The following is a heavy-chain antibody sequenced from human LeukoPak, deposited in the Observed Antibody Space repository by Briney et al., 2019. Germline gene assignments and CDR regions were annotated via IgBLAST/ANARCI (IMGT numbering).Heavy chain of an antibody. Sequence: SVKVSFKASGGTFSSYAISWVRQAPGHGLEWMGGIIPIFGTANYAQKFQGRVTITADESTSTAYMELSSLRSEDTAVYYCARDRYSSSNWFDPWGQGTLVTVSS. J-gene: IGHJ5*02. V-gene: IGHV1-69*13. CDR1: GGTFSSYA. CDR2: IIPIFGTA. CDR3: ARDRYSSSNWFDP. D-gene: IGHD6-13*01.